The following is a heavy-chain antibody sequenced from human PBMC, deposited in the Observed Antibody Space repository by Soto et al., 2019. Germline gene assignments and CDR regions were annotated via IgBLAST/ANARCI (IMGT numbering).Heavy chain of an antibody. CDR3: ARDPYGGNSHFDY. Sequence: QVQLVQSGAEVKKPGSSVKVSCKASGGTFSSYAISWVRQAPGHGLEWMGGIIPIVGTANYAQKFQGRVTITADESTSTAYRELRSLRAEDTAVYYCARDPYGGNSHFDYWGQGTLVTVSS. J-gene: IGHJ4*02. CDR1: GGTFSSYA. V-gene: IGHV1-69*12. D-gene: IGHD2-21*02. CDR2: IIPIVGTA.